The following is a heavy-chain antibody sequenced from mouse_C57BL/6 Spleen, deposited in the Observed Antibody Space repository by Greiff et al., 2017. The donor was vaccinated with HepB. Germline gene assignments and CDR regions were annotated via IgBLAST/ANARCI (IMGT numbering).Heavy chain of an antibody. V-gene: IGHV1-82*01. CDR1: GYAFSSSW. D-gene: IGHD1-1*01. Sequence: QVQLKESGPELVKPGASVKISCKASGYAFSSSWMNWVKQRPGKGLEWIGRIYPGDGDTNYNGKFKGKATLTADKSSSTAYMQLSSLTSEDSAVYFCARPPYGSSYWYFDVWGTGTTVTVSS. CDR2: IYPGDGDT. CDR3: ARPPYGSSYWYFDV. J-gene: IGHJ1*03.